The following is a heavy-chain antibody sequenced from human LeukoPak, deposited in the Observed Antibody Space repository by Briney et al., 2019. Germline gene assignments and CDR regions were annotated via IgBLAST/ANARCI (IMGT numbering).Heavy chain of an antibody. CDR1: GYTFTGYY. J-gene: IGHJ4*02. CDR3: ARAGRDGYSAGGFDY. D-gene: IGHD5-24*01. Sequence: ASVKVSCKASGYTFTGYYMHWVRQAPGQGLEWMGWINPNSGGTNYAQKFQGRVTMTRDTSISTAYMELSRLRSDDTAVYYCARAGRDGYSAGGFDYWGQGTLVTVSS. V-gene: IGHV1-2*02. CDR2: INPNSGGT.